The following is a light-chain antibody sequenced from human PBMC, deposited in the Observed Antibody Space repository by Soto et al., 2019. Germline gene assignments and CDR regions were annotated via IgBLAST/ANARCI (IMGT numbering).Light chain of an antibody. Sequence: QSVLTQPPSVSAARGQKVTIFCSGSSSNIGNNYISWYQQLPGTAPKMIMYEDNKRHSGIPDRFSGSRSGTSASLGITGLQTGDEADYYCGTWDSSLSAWVFGGGTKLTVL. CDR3: GTWDSSLSAWV. CDR2: EDN. V-gene: IGLV1-51*02. CDR1: SSNIGNNY. J-gene: IGLJ3*02.